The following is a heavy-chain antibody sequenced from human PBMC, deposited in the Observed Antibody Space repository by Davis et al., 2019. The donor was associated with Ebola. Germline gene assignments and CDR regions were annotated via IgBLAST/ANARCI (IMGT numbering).Heavy chain of an antibody. Sequence: MPSETLSLTCTVSGGSISSSSYYWGWIRQPPGKGLEWIGSIYYSGSTYYNPSLKSRVTISVDTSKNQFSLKLSSVTAADTAVYYCARGGYCSGGSCYYFDYWGQGTLVTVSS. CDR3: ARGGYCSGGSCYYFDY. V-gene: IGHV4-39*07. J-gene: IGHJ4*02. CDR2: IYYSGST. CDR1: GGSISSSSYY. D-gene: IGHD2-15*01.